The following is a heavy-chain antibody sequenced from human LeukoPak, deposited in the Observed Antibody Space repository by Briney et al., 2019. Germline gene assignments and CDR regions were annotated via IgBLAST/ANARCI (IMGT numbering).Heavy chain of an antibody. CDR2: ISSSSNFI. Sequence: PGRSLRLSCAASGFTFSSYSMNWVRQAPGKGLEWVSFISSSSNFIYYADSVKGRFTISRDNAKDSLYLQMRSLRAEDTAVYYCARAPRDSSGRDYWYFDLWGRGTLVTVSS. V-gene: IGHV3-21*01. CDR1: GFTFSSYS. J-gene: IGHJ2*01. D-gene: IGHD6-19*01. CDR3: ARAPRDSSGRDYWYFDL.